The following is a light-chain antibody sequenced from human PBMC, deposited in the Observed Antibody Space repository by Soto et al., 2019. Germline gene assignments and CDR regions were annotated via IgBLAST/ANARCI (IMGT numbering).Light chain of an antibody. CDR3: QHYYNDPPWT. CDR2: WAS. CDR1: QSVLYSFNNKNY. J-gene: IGKJ1*01. Sequence: DIVMTQSPDSLAVSLGERATINCRSSQSVLYSFNNKNYLGWYQQKPGQAPKLLIYWASTRESGVPDRFSGSGSGTDFTLTISSLLAEDVAVYYCQHYYNDPPWTFGQGTKAEIK. V-gene: IGKV4-1*01.